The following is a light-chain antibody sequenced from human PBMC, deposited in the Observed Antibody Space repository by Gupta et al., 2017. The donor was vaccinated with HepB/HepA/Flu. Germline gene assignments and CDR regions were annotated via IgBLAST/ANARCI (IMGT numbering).Light chain of an antibody. CDR2: DTS. V-gene: IGKV1-39*01. Sequence: DIQMTQSPSSLSASIGDRVTITCRASQSISTFLNWYQQRPGTAPKLLIYDTSNLQSGVPSRFSGSASGTDFTLIISELQPEDFATYYCQHTYSTPWTFGQGTKVEIK. CDR1: QSISTF. CDR3: QHTYSTPWT. J-gene: IGKJ1*01.